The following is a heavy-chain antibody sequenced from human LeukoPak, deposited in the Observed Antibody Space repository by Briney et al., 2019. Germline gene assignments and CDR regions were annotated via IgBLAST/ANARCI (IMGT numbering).Heavy chain of an antibody. CDR1: GGSISSYF. Sequence: SETLSLTCTVSGGSISSYFWSWIRQPPGKGLEWIGYIYNIGSTRYNPSLKSRVAISIDTSKNQFSLKLSSVTAADTAVYYCARYVLIRGNDYWGQGTLVTVSS. V-gene: IGHV4-59*01. D-gene: IGHD3-16*01. CDR3: ARYVLIRGNDY. CDR2: IYNIGST. J-gene: IGHJ4*02.